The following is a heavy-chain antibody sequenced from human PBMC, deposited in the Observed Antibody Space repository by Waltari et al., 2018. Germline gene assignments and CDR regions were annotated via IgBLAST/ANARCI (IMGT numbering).Heavy chain of an antibody. V-gene: IGHV4-39*07. CDR1: GGSISSSSYY. Sequence: QLQLQESGPGLVKPSETLSLTCTVSGGSISSSSYYWGWIRQPPGQGLEWIGSIYYSGSTYYNPSLKSRVTISVDTSKNQFSLKLSSVTAADTAVYYCARETVADYYYYYGMDVWGQGTTVTVSS. D-gene: IGHD6-19*01. J-gene: IGHJ6*02. CDR3: ARETVADYYYYYGMDV. CDR2: IYYSGST.